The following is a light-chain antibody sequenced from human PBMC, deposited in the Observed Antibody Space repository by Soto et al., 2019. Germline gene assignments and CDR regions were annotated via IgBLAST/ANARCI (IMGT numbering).Light chain of an antibody. CDR3: SSFRSGSVVL. CDR2: GVT. J-gene: IGLJ3*02. V-gene: IGLV2-14*01. CDR1: SSGVGGYNY. Sequence: QSAMTQPASVSGSPGQSITISCTGTSSGVGGYNYVSWYQQHPGKAPKLVIYGVTYRPSGVSARFSGSKFQNTASLTISGLQPEDEADYYCSSFRSGSVVLFGGGTKLTVL.